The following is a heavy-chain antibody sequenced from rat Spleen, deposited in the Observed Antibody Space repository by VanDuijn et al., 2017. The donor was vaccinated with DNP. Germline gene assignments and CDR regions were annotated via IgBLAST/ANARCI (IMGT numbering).Heavy chain of an antibody. CDR3: ARWTRYFDY. CDR2: ISYSGYT. CDR1: GYSITSNY. Sequence: EVQLQESGPGLVKTSQSLSLTCSVTGYSITSNYWGWIRKFPGNKMEWIGHISYSGYTSYNPSLKSRISITRDTSKNQFFLQLNSVTIEDTATYYCARWTRYFDYWGQGVMVTVSS. D-gene: IGHD1-7*01. V-gene: IGHV3-1*01. J-gene: IGHJ2*01.